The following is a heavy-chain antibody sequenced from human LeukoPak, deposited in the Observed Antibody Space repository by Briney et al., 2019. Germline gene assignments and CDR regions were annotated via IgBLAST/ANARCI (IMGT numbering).Heavy chain of an antibody. J-gene: IGHJ4*02. CDR1: GGTFSSYA. CDR2: IIPIFGTA. D-gene: IGHD5-12*01. V-gene: IGHV1-69*13. Sequence: ASVKVSCKASGGTFSSYAISWVRQAPGQGLEWMGGIIPIFGTANYAQKFQGRVTITADESTSTAYMELSSLRSEDTAVYYCAGPKGHYSGYDGFDYWGQGTLVTVSS. CDR3: AGPKGHYSGYDGFDY.